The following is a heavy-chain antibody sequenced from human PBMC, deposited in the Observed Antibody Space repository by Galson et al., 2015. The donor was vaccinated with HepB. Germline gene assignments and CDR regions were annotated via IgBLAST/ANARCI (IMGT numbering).Heavy chain of an antibody. V-gene: IGHV1-3*01. D-gene: IGHD2-15*01. Sequence: SVKVSCKASGYTFTSYAMHWVRQAPGQRLEWMGWINAGNGNTKYSQKFQGRVTITRDTSASTAYMELSSLRSEDTAVYYCARQRIPVVVARYGMDVWGQGTTVTVSS. CDR3: ARQRIPVVVARYGMDV. CDR1: GYTFTSYA. CDR2: INAGNGNT. J-gene: IGHJ6*02.